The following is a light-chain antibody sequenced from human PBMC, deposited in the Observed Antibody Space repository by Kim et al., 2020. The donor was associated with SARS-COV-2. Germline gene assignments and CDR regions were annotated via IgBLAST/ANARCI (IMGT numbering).Light chain of an antibody. J-gene: IGLJ3*02. CDR1: TLPKQY. CDR2: KDS. CDR3: QSADSSGAYKV. V-gene: IGLV3-25*03. Sequence: PGQTARITCSGDTLPKQYAYWYQQKPGQAPVLVIYKDSERPSGIPERFSGSSSGITVTLSITGVQAEDEADYYCQSADSSGAYKVFGGGTQLTVL.